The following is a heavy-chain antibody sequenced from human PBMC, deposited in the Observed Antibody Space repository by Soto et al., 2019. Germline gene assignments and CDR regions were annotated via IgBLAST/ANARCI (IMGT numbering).Heavy chain of an antibody. CDR3: AKTIFGVHSV. D-gene: IGHD3-3*01. CDR2: ISGNGGTT. CDR1: GFTFSTYA. V-gene: IGHV3-23*01. Sequence: EQQLLESGGGLAQPGGSLRLSCVASGFTFSTYAMSWVRQAPGEGLECVSSISGNGGTTSYADSVKGRFAISRDNSKNPLYLQMNRLRAEDTAVYYCAKTIFGVHSVWAQGIVVTVSS. J-gene: IGHJ4*02.